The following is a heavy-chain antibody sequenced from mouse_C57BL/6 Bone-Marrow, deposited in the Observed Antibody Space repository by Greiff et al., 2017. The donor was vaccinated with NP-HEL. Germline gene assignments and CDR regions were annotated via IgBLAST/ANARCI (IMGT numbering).Heavy chain of an antibody. D-gene: IGHD1-1*01. Sequence: QVQLQQSGAELVKPGASVKISCKASGYAFSSYGMNWVKQRPGKGLEWIGQIYPGDGDTNYNGKFKGKATLTADKSSSTAYMQLSSLTSEDSAVYFCARYYGSSYYFDYWGQGTTLTVSS. CDR3: ARYYGSSYYFDY. V-gene: IGHV1-80*01. J-gene: IGHJ2*01. CDR2: IYPGDGDT. CDR1: GYAFSSYG.